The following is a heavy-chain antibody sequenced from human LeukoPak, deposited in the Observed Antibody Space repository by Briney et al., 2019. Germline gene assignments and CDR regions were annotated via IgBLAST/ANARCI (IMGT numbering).Heavy chain of an antibody. V-gene: IGHV3-23*01. Sequence: GGSLRLSCAASGFTFSSFAINWVRQAPGKGLEWVSVITGSGSGADYADSVKGRFTISRDNSQNTVHLQMNSLRAEDTAVYYCAKSKYYYDSSGYSFDYWGQGTLVTVSS. J-gene: IGHJ4*02. D-gene: IGHD3-22*01. CDR2: ITGSGSGA. CDR1: GFTFSSFA. CDR3: AKSKYYYDSSGYSFDY.